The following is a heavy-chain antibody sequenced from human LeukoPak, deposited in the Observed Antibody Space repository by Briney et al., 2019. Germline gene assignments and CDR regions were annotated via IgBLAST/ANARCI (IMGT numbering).Heavy chain of an antibody. D-gene: IGHD2-21*01. CDR2: INPNSGGT. CDR1: GYTFTGYY. Sequence: ASVKVSCKASGYTFTGYYMHWVRQAPGQGLEWMGRINPNSGGTNYAQKFQGRVTMTRDTSISTAYMELSRLRSDDTAVYYCARAYCGGDCYFDYWGQGTLVTVSS. V-gene: IGHV1-2*06. CDR3: ARAYCGGDCYFDY. J-gene: IGHJ4*02.